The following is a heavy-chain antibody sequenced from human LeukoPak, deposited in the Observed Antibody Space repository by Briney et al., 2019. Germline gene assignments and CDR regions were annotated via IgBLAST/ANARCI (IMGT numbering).Heavy chain of an antibody. V-gene: IGHV3-33*01. D-gene: IGHD2-15*01. CDR1: GFSFSAYG. J-gene: IGHJ4*02. Sequence: PGTSLRLSCTESGFSFSAYGMHWVRQAPGKGLEWVALILNDGKTKNYANSVKDRFTISRDNSKNTLFLQMNSLRGEDTALYYCARDIGDCSSGRSYSDYLDYWGQGTLVTVSS. CDR2: ILNDGKTK. CDR3: ARDIGDCSSGRSYSDYLDY.